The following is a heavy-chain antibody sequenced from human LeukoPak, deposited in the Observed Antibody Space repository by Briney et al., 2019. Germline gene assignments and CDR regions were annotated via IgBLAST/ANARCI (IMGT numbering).Heavy chain of an antibody. D-gene: IGHD2-2*01. CDR1: GFTFSTYG. V-gene: IGHV3-33*01. Sequence: GGSLRLSCAASGFTFSTYGMHWVRQAPGKGLEWVAVIWYDGSNQYYADWVKGRFTISRDNSKNTVFLQMNSLRAEDTAVYYCARGGVCSSTSCYNDYWGQGTLVTVSS. J-gene: IGHJ4*02. CDR2: IWYDGSNQ. CDR3: ARGGVCSSTSCYNDY.